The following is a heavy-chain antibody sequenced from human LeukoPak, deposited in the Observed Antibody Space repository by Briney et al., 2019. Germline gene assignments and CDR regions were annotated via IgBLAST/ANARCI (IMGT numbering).Heavy chain of an antibody. D-gene: IGHD3-22*01. Sequence: PSETLSLTCTVSGGSIRSTTYYWGWIRQPPGKGLEWIGSIYYSGNAYYNPSLMSRVTISVDTSKNQFSLNLSSVTAADTAVYYCARAPHFFDTSGSRYYLDYWGQGTLVTVSS. CDR3: ARAPHFFDTSGSRYYLDY. CDR1: GGSIRSTTYY. V-gene: IGHV4-39*07. J-gene: IGHJ4*02. CDR2: IYYSGNA.